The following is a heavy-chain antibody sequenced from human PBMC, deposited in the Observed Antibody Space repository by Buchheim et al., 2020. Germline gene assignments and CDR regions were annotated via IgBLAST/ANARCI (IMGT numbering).Heavy chain of an antibody. D-gene: IGHD3-22*01. CDR2: IYYSGRT. CDR1: GGSISSSSYY. V-gene: IGHV4-39*01. J-gene: IGHJ4*02. CDR3: ARRMGYYDSSGYLDY. Sequence: QLQLQESGPGLVKPSETLSLTCTVSGGSISSSSYYWGWIRQPPGKGLEWIGSIYYSGRTYYNPSLKSRVTISVDTSKNQFSLKITSVTAADTAGYYWARRMGYYDSSGYLDYWGQGTL.